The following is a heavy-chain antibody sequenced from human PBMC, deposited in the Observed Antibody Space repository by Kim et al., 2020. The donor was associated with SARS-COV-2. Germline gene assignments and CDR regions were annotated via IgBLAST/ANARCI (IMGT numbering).Heavy chain of an antibody. V-gene: IGHV4-34*01. CDR2: INHSGST. D-gene: IGHD3-9*01. J-gene: IGHJ4*02. CDR3: ARGVLRYFDGY. CDR1: GGSFSGYY. Sequence: SETLSLTCAVYGGSFSGYYWSWIRQPPGKGLEWIGEINHSGSTNYNPSLKSRVTISVDTSKNQFSLKLSSVTAADTAVYYCARGVLRYFDGYWGQGTLVTVSS.